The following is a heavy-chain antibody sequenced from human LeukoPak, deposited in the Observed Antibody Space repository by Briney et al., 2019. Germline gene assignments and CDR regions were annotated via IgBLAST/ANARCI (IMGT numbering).Heavy chain of an antibody. CDR3: ARAPQYYYGSGSYDY. D-gene: IGHD3-10*01. CDR2: IYYSGST. V-gene: IGHV4-59*01. Sequence: SETLSLTCTVSGGSISSYYWSWIRQPPGKGLEWIGYIYYSGSTNYNPSLKGRVTISVDTSKNQFSLKLSSVTAADTAVYYCARAPQYYYGSGSYDYWGQGTLVTVSS. CDR1: GGSISSYY. J-gene: IGHJ4*02.